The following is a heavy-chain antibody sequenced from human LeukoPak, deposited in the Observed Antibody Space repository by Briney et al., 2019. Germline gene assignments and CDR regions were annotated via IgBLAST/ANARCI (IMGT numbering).Heavy chain of an antibody. D-gene: IGHD3-10*01. CDR1: GDSLSAYS. J-gene: IGHJ4*01. Sequence: SSETLSLTCTISGDSLSAYSWSWLRQPAGKELEWIGRINTSCITDYNPSLDGRVTISIDTSKNQFSLMLTSVTAADTAIYYCARVHIVAGTYFDSWG. V-gene: IGHV4-4*07. CDR3: ARVHIVAGTYFDS. CDR2: INTSCIT.